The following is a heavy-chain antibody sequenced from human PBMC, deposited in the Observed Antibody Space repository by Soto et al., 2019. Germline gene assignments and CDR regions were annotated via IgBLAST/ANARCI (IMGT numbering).Heavy chain of an antibody. V-gene: IGHV3-30-3*01. D-gene: IGHD4-17*01. Sequence: PGGSLRLSCAASGFTFSSYAMHWVRQAPGKGLEWVAVISYDGSNKYYADSVKGRFTISRDNSKNTLYLQMNSLGAEDTAVYYCARDLTVTTFDYWGQGTLVTVSS. J-gene: IGHJ4*02. CDR2: ISYDGSNK. CDR1: GFTFSSYA. CDR3: ARDLTVTTFDY.